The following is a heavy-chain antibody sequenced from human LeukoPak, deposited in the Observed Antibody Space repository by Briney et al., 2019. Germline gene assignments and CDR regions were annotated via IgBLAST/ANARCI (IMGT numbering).Heavy chain of an antibody. CDR2: INHGGST. V-gene: IGHV4-34*01. CDR1: GGSFSGYY. D-gene: IGHD5-18*01. CDR3: ARVVRKSGYSYGTNYCYYGMDV. J-gene: IGHJ6*02. Sequence: SETLSLTCAVYGGSFSGYYWSWIRQPPGKGLEWIGEINHGGSTNYNPSLKSRVTISVDTSKNQFSLKLSSVTAADTAVYYCARVVRKSGYSYGTNYCYYGMDVWGQGTTVTVS.